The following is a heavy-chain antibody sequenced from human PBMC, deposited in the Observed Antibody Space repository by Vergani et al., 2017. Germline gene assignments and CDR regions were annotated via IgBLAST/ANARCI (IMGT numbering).Heavy chain of an antibody. D-gene: IGHD3-9*01. Sequence: EVQLVQSGAEVKKPGESLKISCKGSGYSFTSYWIGWVRQLPGKGLEWMGIIYPGDSDTRYSPSFQGQVTIPADKSLSTAYLQWSSLKASDTAMYYCARQGYTIFGVYYFDYWGQGTLVTVSS. J-gene: IGHJ4*02. V-gene: IGHV5-51*01. CDR1: GYSFTSYW. CDR2: IYPGDSDT. CDR3: ARQGYTIFGVYYFDY.